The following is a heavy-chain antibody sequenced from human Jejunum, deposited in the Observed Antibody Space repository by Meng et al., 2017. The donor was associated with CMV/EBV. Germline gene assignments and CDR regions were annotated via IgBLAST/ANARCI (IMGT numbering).Heavy chain of an antibody. J-gene: IGHJ4*02. CDR1: GFTCGSYW. CDR2: INSDGGTT. D-gene: IGHD3-10*01. V-gene: IGHV3-74*01. Sequence: CAASGFTCGSYWMHWVRQAPGKGLVWVSRINSDGGTTTYADSVKGRFTISRDNAKKTLFLQMDSLRVEDTAVYYCARGRGSGSSDYWGQGTLVTVSS. CDR3: ARGRGSGSSDY.